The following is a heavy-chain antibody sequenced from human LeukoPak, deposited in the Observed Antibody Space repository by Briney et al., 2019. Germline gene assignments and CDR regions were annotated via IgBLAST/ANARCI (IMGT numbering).Heavy chain of an antibody. CDR2: IISISSYI. CDR1: GFTFSSYS. Sequence: GGSLRLSCAASGFTFSSYSMNWVRQAPGKGLEWVSSIISISSYINYADSVKGRFTISRDNDKNSLYLRMNSMRADDKAVYYCARVGIVVVPAAMGEYYYYYYYMDVWGKGTTVTVSS. CDR3: ARVGIVVVPAAMGEYYYYYYYMDV. V-gene: IGHV3-21*01. D-gene: IGHD2-2*03. J-gene: IGHJ6*03.